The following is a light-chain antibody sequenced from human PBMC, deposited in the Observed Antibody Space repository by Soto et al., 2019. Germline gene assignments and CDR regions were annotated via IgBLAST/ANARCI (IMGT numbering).Light chain of an antibody. CDR1: QSISSY. CDR3: QQSYSTPSIT. Sequence: DIQMTQSPSSLSASVGDRVTITCRASQSISSYLNWYQQKPGKAPKLLIYAASSLQSGVTSRISGSGSGTDFTLTISSLQPEDFATYYCQQSYSTPSITFGQGTRLEIK. V-gene: IGKV1-39*01. CDR2: AAS. J-gene: IGKJ5*01.